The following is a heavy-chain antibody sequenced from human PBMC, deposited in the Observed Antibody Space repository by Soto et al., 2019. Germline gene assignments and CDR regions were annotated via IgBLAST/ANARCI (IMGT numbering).Heavy chain of an antibody. V-gene: IGHV4-61*01. J-gene: IGHJ3*02. Sequence: QVQLQESGPGLVTPSETLSLTCTVSGGSVSSGSHYWSWIRQPPGKGLEWIGYVYYSGNTNYKPSLKSRVTISIDTSKNQFSLKLSSVTAADTAVYYCTRNVVVGRPGVSDIWGQGTMVTVSS. CDR3: TRNVVVGRPGVSDI. CDR1: GGSVSSGSHY. D-gene: IGHD2-15*01. CDR2: VYYSGNT.